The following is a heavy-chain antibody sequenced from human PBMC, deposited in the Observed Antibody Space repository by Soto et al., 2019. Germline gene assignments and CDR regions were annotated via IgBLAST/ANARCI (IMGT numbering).Heavy chain of an antibody. Sequence: QVQLVESGGGVVQPGGSLRLSCAASGFTFSSYGMHWVRQAPGKGLEWVAVISYDRNNKYYADSVKGRYTISRDKSKSTLYLQMNSLRAEDTAVYYCAKKVNPWRDYYYAMDIWGQGTTVTVSS. V-gene: IGHV3-30*18. D-gene: IGHD2-21*01. J-gene: IGHJ6*02. CDR3: AKKVNPWRDYYYAMDI. CDR1: GFTFSSYG. CDR2: ISYDRNNK.